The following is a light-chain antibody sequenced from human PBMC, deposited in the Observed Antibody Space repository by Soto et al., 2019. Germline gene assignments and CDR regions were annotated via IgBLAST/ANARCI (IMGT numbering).Light chain of an antibody. CDR1: SSDVGGYNY. CDR2: EVS. J-gene: IGLJ2*01. V-gene: IGLV2-14*01. CDR3: SSYTDSSTVV. Sequence: ALTQPPSVSGSPGQSITISCTGTSSDVGGYNYVSWYQQHSGKAPKLMIYEVSNRPSGVSNRFSGSKSGNTASLTISGLQAEDEADYYCSSYTDSSTVVFGGGTKLTVL.